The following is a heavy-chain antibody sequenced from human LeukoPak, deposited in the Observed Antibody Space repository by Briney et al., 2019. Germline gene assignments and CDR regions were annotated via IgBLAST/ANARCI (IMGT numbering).Heavy chain of an antibody. D-gene: IGHD5-18*01. CDR1: GGSISSYY. V-gene: IGHV4-59*12. CDR3: ARDVNGYSYGSAFDI. Sequence: SETLSLTCAVSGGSISSYYWSWIRQSPGKGLEWIAYIYHSGNTNYNPSLKSRVTISVDTSKNQFSLKLSSVTAADTAVYYCARDVNGYSYGSAFDIWGQGTMVTVSS. CDR2: IYHSGNT. J-gene: IGHJ3*02.